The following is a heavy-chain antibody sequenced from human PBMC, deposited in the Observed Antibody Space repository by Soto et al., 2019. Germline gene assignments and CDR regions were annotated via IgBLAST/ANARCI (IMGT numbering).Heavy chain of an antibody. CDR1: GGSVSSGSDC. D-gene: IGHD3-22*01. V-gene: IGHV4-61*01. CDR3: ARAKKNYYDGGGYPVDS. J-gene: IGHJ5*01. CDR2: IYNTGST. Sequence: SETLSLTCSVSGGSVSSGSDCWSWIRHPPGKGLEWIGYIYNTGSTNYNPSLKSRVTISVDTSKNRFSLNLNSVTAADTAMYYCARAKKNYYDGGGYPVDSWGQGTLVTVSS.